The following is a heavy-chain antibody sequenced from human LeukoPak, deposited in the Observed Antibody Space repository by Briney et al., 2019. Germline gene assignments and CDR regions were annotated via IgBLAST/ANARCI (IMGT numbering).Heavy chain of an antibody. J-gene: IGHJ4*02. CDR2: IYPGDSDT. CDR1: GYSFTSYW. CDR3: ARAGDIVATIKGSFDY. Sequence: GESLQISCKGSGYSFTSYWIGWVRPMPGKGLEWMGIIYPGDSDTRYSPSFQGQVTISADKSISTAYLQWSSLKASDTAMYYCARAGDIVATIKGSFDYWGQGTLVTVSS. V-gene: IGHV5-51*01. D-gene: IGHD5-12*01.